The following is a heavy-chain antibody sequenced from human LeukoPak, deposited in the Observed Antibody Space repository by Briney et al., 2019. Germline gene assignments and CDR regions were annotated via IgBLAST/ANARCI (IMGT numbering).Heavy chain of an antibody. CDR1: GGTFSSYA. V-gene: IGHV1-69*04. J-gene: IGHJ4*02. CDR2: IIPILGIA. CDR3: ARGRRGGYDSFDY. Sequence: SVKVSCKASGGTFSSYAISWVRQAPGQGLEWMGRIIPILGIANYAQKFQGRVSVTADKSTSTAYMELSSLRSEDTAVYYCARGRRGGYDSFDYWGQGTLVTVSS. D-gene: IGHD5-12*01.